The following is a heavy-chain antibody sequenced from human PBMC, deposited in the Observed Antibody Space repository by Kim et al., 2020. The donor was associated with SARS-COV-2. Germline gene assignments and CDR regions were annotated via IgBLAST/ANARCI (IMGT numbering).Heavy chain of an antibody. V-gene: IGHV3-66*01. Sequence: GGSLRLSCAASGFTVSSNYMSWVRQAPGKGLEWVSVIYSGGSTYYADSVKGRFTISRDNSKNTLYLQMNSLRAEDTAVYYCARALPYYYDSSGSQSWGQGTLVTVSS. J-gene: IGHJ4*02. CDR3: ARALPYYYDSSGSQS. CDR2: IYSGGST. CDR1: GFTVSSNY. D-gene: IGHD3-22*01.